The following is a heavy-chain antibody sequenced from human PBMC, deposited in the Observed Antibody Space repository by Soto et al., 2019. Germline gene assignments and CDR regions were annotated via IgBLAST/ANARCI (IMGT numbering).Heavy chain of an antibody. CDR1: GGSFSGYY. CDR3: ARGPSYYDTNGYFDY. V-gene: IGHV4-34*01. D-gene: IGHD3-22*01. CDR2: INHSGST. Sequence: SETLSLTCAVYGGSFSGYYWSWIRQPPGKGLEWIGEINHSGSTNYNPSLKSRVTISVDTSKNQFSLKLSSVTAADTAVYYCARGPSYYDTNGYFDYWGQGTLVT. J-gene: IGHJ4*02.